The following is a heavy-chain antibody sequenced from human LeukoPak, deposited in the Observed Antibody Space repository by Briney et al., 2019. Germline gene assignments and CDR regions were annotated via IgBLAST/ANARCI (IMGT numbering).Heavy chain of an antibody. CDR2: IYYSGST. CDR1: GGSISSSSYY. Sequence: SETLSLTCTVSGGSISSSSYYWGWIRQPPGEGLEWIGSIYYSGSTNYNPSLKSRATISVDTSKNQFSLKLSSVTAVDTALYYCAGGSGLTVAYWGQGTLVTVSS. V-gene: IGHV4-39*07. CDR3: AGGSGLTVAY. D-gene: IGHD3-10*01. J-gene: IGHJ4*02.